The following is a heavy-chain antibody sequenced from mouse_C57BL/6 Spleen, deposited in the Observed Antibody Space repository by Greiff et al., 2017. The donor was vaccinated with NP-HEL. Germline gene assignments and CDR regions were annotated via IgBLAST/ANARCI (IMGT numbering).Heavy chain of an antibody. CDR2: IYPGDGDT. D-gene: IGHD1-1*01. J-gene: IGHJ1*03. CDR3: ARSGSREYWYFDV. CDR1: GYAFSSSW. Sequence: VKLMESGPELVKPGASVKISCKASGYAFSSSWMNWVKQRPGKGLEWIGRIYPGDGDTNYNGKFKGKATLTADKSSSTAYMQLSSLTSEDSAVYFCARSGSREYWYFDVWGTGTTVTVSS. V-gene: IGHV1-82*01.